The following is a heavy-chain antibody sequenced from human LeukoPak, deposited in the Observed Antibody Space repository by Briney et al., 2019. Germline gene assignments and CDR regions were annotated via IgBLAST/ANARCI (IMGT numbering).Heavy chain of an antibody. V-gene: IGHV2-70*11. J-gene: IGHJ4*02. Sequence: SGPTLVNPTQTLTLTCTFSGFSLSTSGMCVSWIRQPPGKALEWLARIDWDDDKYYSTSLKTRLTISKGTSKNQVVLTMTNMDPVDTATYYCARIRRGYSYGYEVYYFDYWGQGTLVTVSS. CDR3: ARIRRGYSYGYEVYYFDY. CDR2: IDWDDDK. CDR1: GFSLSTSGMC. D-gene: IGHD5-18*01.